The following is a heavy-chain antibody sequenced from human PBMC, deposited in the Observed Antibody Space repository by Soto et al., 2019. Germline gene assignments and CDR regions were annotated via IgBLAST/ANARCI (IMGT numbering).Heavy chain of an antibody. Sequence: EVQLLESGGGLVQPGGSLRLSCAASGFTFSSYAMSWVRQAPGKGLEWVSAISGSGGSTYYADSVKGRFTISRDNSKNTLYLQMNSLRAEDTAVYYCAKVGGLRYFDWLLYLDYWGQGTLVTVSS. J-gene: IGHJ4*02. CDR1: GFTFSSYA. CDR3: AKVGGLRYFDWLLYLDY. V-gene: IGHV3-23*01. CDR2: ISGSGGST. D-gene: IGHD3-9*01.